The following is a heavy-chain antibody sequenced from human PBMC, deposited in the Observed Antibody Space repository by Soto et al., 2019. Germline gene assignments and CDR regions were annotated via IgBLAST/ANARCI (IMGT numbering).Heavy chain of an antibody. CDR3: AKDDFTDRGDDYFDY. J-gene: IGHJ4*02. CDR2: IGASGDIT. D-gene: IGHD2-21*02. Sequence: GGSLRLSFAASGFSFTNFAMSWVRQAPGKGLEWVAGIGASGDITWYADSVKGRLSISRDNAKNTLYLQLNSLRFEDTTVYYCAKDDFTDRGDDYFDYWGPGTLVNVSS. V-gene: IGHV3-23*01. CDR1: GFSFTNFA.